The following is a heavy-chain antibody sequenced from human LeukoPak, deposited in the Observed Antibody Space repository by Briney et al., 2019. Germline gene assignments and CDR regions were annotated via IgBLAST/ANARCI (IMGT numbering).Heavy chain of an antibody. CDR1: GDSVTNHY. Sequence: SETLSLTCIVSGDSVTNHYWSLIRQPPGKGLEWIGYIYYSGSINCNPSLKSRVTISVDTSRNQFSMKLNSVTAADTAVYYCAGSGGLANQGAVDYWGQGTLVTVSS. CDR2: IYYSGSI. D-gene: IGHD3-10*01. J-gene: IGHJ4*02. V-gene: IGHV4-59*02. CDR3: AGSGGLANQGAVDY.